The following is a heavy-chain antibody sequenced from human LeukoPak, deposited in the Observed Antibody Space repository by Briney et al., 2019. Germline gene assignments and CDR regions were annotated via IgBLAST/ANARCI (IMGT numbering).Heavy chain of an antibody. V-gene: IGHV3-30*02. J-gene: IGHJ6*03. CDR2: IQSDGSQS. Sequence: GGSLRLSCAASGFAFSAYGMHWVRQAPGKGLEWVAYIQSDGSQSLYRASVKGRFTISRDISKSTLYLQMNSLRAEDTALYYCARDGTSRRNYYYMDVWGKGTTVTVSS. CDR3: ARDGTSRRNYYYMDV. D-gene: IGHD1/OR15-1a*01. CDR1: GFAFSAYG.